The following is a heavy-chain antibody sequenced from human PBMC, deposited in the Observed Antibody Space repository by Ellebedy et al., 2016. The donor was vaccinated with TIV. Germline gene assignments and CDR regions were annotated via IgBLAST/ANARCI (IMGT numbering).Heavy chain of an antibody. D-gene: IGHD7-27*01. CDR1: GGSINSGDYY. Sequence: MPSETLSLTCTVSGGSINSGDYYWSWIRQPPGKGLEWIGHIYYSGSTSYNPSLKSRVIISVDTSRSQFSLKLTSVTAADTAVYYCDRDGWGWDGMGVWGQGTTVTVSS. J-gene: IGHJ6*02. CDR2: IYYSGST. CDR3: DRDGWGWDGMGV. V-gene: IGHV4-30-4*01.